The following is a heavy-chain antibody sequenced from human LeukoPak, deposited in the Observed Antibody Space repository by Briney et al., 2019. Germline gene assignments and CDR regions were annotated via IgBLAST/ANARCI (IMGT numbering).Heavy chain of an antibody. Sequence: GGSLRLSCAASGFTFSSYWVSWVRQAPGKGLEWVSVIYSGGSTYYADSVKGRFTISRDNSKNTLYLQMNSLRAEDTAVYYCARGPPYYDFWSGYYRFDYWGQGTLVTVSS. CDR3: ARGPPYYDFWSGYYRFDY. D-gene: IGHD3-3*01. CDR1: GFTFSSYW. CDR2: IYSGGST. J-gene: IGHJ4*02. V-gene: IGHV3-66*02.